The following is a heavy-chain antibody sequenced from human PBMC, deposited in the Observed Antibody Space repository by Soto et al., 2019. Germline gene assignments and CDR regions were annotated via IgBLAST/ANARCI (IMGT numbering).Heavy chain of an antibody. CDR2: ISAHNGNT. CDR3: ARGRYGDY. D-gene: IGHD1-1*01. V-gene: IGHV1-18*01. J-gene: IGHJ4*02. CDR1: GYTFTSYG. Sequence: QVHLVQSGAEVKKPGASVKVSCKASGYTFTSYGITWFRQAPGQGLEWMGWISAHNGNTDYAQKLQGRVIVTRDTSARTAYMELRSLISDDTAVYYCARGRYGDYWGQGALVTVSS.